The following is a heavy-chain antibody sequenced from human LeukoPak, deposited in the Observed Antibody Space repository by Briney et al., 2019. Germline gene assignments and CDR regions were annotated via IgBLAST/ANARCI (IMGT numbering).Heavy chain of an antibody. Sequence: PGGSLRLSCAASGFTFSSYSMNWVRPAPGKGLGWGSSISMNSSYVTYRDSVKGRFTISRDNAKPSLYRQMNSLRAEDTAVYYCARYQLGSYYFDYWGQGTLVTVSS. CDR1: GFTFSSYS. CDR3: ARYQLGSYYFDY. V-gene: IGHV3-21*01. CDR2: ISMNSSYV. D-gene: IGHD2-2*01. J-gene: IGHJ4*02.